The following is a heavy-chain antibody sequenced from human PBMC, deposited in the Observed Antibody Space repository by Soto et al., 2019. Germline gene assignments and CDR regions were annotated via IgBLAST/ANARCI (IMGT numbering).Heavy chain of an antibody. CDR3: ARELELGNDAFDI. Sequence: ASVKVSCKASGYTFTNYGITWVRQAPGQRLEWMGMIKPSNGNTKYSQKFQGRVTITRDTSASTAYMELSSLRSEDTAVYYCARELELGNDAFDIWGQGTMVTVSS. V-gene: IGHV1-3*01. CDR2: IKPSNGNT. D-gene: IGHD1-7*01. CDR1: GYTFTNYG. J-gene: IGHJ3*02.